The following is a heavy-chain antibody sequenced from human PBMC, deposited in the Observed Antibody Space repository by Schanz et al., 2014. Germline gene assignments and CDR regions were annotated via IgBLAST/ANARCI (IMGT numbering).Heavy chain of an antibody. D-gene: IGHD3-10*01. CDR3: ARAARCVGDNCIDP. CDR1: GFTFSSYW. Sequence: EVQLVESGGGLVQPGGSLRLSCAASGFTFSSYWMHWVRQAPGKGLVWVSRIKSDGSSTGYADSVKGRFTISRDNAKNTQYLHMNRLRAKDTAVDDCARAARCVGDNCIDPWGQGTLXTVSS. J-gene: IGHJ5*02. V-gene: IGHV3-74*02. CDR2: IKSDGSST.